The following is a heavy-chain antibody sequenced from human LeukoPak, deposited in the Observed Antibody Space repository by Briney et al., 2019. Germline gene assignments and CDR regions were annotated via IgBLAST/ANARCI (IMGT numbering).Heavy chain of an antibody. CDR1: GYTLTELS. CDR3: ATGSSGPPMGRAFDI. J-gene: IGHJ3*02. Sequence: ASVKVSCKVSGYTLTELSMHWVRQAPGKGLEWMGGFDPEDGETIYAQKFQGRVTMTEDTSTDTAYMELSSLRSEDTAVYYRATGSSGPPMGRAFDIWGQGTMVTVSS. D-gene: IGHD6-19*01. CDR2: FDPEDGET. V-gene: IGHV1-24*01.